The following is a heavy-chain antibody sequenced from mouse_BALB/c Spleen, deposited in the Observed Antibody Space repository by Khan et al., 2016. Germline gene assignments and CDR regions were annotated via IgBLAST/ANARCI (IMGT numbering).Heavy chain of an antibody. D-gene: IGHD1-2*01. CDR1: GFNIKDYY. Sequence: VQLQQSGAELVRPGALVKLSCKASGFNIKDYYMHWVKQRPEQGLEWIGWIDPENGNTIYEPKFQGKASITAATSSNTAYMKLSGLTSEDTAFYYCARSTATYFDYWGQGTTLTVSS. V-gene: IGHV14-1*02. CDR2: IDPENGNT. CDR3: ARSTATYFDY. J-gene: IGHJ2*01.